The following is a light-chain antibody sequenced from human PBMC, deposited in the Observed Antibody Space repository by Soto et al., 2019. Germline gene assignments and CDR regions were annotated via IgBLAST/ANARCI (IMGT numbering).Light chain of an antibody. J-gene: IGKJ4*01. Sequence: DIQMTQSPSSLYASVGDRVTITFRASQSISSYLNWYQQKPGKAPKLLIYAASSLQSGVPSRVSGSGSGTDFTLTISSLQPEDFATYYCQQRYSTLFTFGGGTKVEIK. CDR2: AAS. CDR1: QSISSY. V-gene: IGKV1-39*01. CDR3: QQRYSTLFT.